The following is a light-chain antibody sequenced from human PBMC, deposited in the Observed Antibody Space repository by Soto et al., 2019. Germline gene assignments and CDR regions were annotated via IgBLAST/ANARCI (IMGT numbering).Light chain of an antibody. CDR3: QQSYSNPRLFT. Sequence: DIQMTQSPSSLSASVGARVTITCRASQSISRYVNWYQQKPGKAPKLLIYAASSLQSGVPSRFSGSGSGTDFSLTISSLQPEDFATYYCQQSYSNPRLFTFGQGTNLEIK. CDR1: QSISRY. J-gene: IGKJ2*01. V-gene: IGKV1-39*01. CDR2: AAS.